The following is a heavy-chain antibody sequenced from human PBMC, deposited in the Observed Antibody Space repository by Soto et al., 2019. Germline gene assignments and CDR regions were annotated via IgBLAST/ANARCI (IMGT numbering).Heavy chain of an antibody. CDR2: IIPIFGTA. V-gene: IGHV1-69*13. CDR1: GGTFSSYA. Sequence: GASVKVSCKASGGTFSSYAISWVRQAPGQGLEWMGGIIPIFGTANYAQKFQGRVTITADESTSTAYMELSSLRSEDTAVYYCARSPPPEYYDSSGYYNYWGQGTLVTVSS. J-gene: IGHJ4*02. D-gene: IGHD3-22*01. CDR3: ARSPPPEYYDSSGYYNY.